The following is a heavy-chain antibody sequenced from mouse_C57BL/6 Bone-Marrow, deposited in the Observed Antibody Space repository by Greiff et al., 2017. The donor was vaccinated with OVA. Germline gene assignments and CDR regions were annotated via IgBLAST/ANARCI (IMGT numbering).Heavy chain of an antibody. CDR3: ARKDYYGSKSLFDD. J-gene: IGHJ2*01. V-gene: IGHV1-82*01. CDR2: IYPGDGDT. Sequence: VQLQQSGPELVKPGASVKISCKASGYAFSSSWMNWVKQRPGKGLEWIGRIYPGDGDTNYNGKFKGKATLTADKSSSTAYMQLSSLTSEDSAVYFCARKDYYGSKSLFDDWGQGTTLTVSS. CDR1: GYAFSSSW. D-gene: IGHD1-1*01.